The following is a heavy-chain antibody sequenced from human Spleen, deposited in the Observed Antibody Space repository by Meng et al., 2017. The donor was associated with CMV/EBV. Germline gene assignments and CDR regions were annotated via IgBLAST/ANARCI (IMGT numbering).Heavy chain of an antibody. CDR1: GFTFSDYY. V-gene: IGHV3-11*01. J-gene: IGHJ4*02. Sequence: GESLKISCAASGFTFSDYYMSWIRQAPGKGLEWVSYISSSGSTIYYADSVKGRFTISRDNAKNSLYLQMNSLRAEDTAVYYCARSLYGDHFDYWGQGTRVTVSS. CDR2: ISSSGSTI. CDR3: ARSLYGDHFDY. D-gene: IGHD4-17*01.